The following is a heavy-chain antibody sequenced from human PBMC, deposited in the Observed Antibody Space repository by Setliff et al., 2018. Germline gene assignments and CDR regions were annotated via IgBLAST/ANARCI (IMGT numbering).Heavy chain of an antibody. CDR3: RLWLHETMRDY. J-gene: IGHJ4*02. CDR1: GFTFSNYA. V-gene: IGHV3-23*01. Sequence: GSLRLSCAASGFTFSNYAMSWVRQAPGKGLEWVSIINVGGTSTYYADSVKGRFTISRDNSKNTLYLQMNSLRAEDTAVYYCRLWLHETMRDYWGQGTLVTGS. D-gene: IGHD3-10*01. CDR2: INVGGTST.